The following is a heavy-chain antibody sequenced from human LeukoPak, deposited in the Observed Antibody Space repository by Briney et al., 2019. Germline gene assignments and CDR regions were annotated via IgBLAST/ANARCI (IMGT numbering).Heavy chain of an antibody. CDR2: INPNTGGT. J-gene: IGHJ4*02. D-gene: IGHD4-11*01. CDR1: GYTFTNFY. V-gene: IGHV1-2*06. CDR3: VTSFDYSDFY. Sequence: ASVKVSCKASGYTFTNFYIHWVRQAPGQGLEWTGRINPNTGGTNFAQKFQDRVTVTRDTSISTAYLELSSLTSGDTAVYHCVTSFDYSDFYWGQGTLVTVS.